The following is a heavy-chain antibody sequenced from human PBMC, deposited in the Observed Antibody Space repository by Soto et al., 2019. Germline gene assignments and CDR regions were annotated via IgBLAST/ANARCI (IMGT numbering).Heavy chain of an antibody. CDR3: GGDRVLRYLGWLGSVGGGMDA. CDR1: GFTFTSSA. D-gene: IGHD3-9*01. V-gene: IGHV1-58*01. Sequence: SVKVSCKASGFTFTSSAVQWGRQARGQRLQWIGWIVVGSGNTNYAQKFQERVTITGDTSTSTAYMELSSVTAEATAVYYCGGDRVLRYLGWLGSVGGGMDAGGQGTTV. CDR2: IVVGSGNT. J-gene: IGHJ6*01.